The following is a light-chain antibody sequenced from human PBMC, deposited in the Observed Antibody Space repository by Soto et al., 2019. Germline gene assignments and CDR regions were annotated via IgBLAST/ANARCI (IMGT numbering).Light chain of an antibody. CDR3: ASYTSSRTLV. J-gene: IGLJ1*01. CDR1: SSDVGGHSY. CDR2: EVT. V-gene: IGLV2-14*01. Sequence: LTQPASVSGSPGQSITFSCTGTSSDVGGHSYVSWYQQRPGKAPRLMIYEVTKRPSGISNRFSASKSGNTASLTISGLQAEDEADYYCASYTSSRTLVFGTGTKVTVL.